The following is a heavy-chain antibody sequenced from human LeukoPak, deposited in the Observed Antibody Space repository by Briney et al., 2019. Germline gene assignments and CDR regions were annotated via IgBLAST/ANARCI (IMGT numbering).Heavy chain of an antibody. Sequence: GGSLRLSCAASGFTFSSYGMHWVRQAPGKGLEWVAVIWYDGSNKYYADSVKGRFTISRDNAKNTLYLQMNSLRAEDTAVYYCARAYCSGGSCPYWYFDLWGRGTLVTVSS. CDR1: GFTFSSYG. CDR3: ARAYCSGGSCPYWYFDL. J-gene: IGHJ2*01. D-gene: IGHD2-15*01. CDR2: IWYDGSNK. V-gene: IGHV3-33*01.